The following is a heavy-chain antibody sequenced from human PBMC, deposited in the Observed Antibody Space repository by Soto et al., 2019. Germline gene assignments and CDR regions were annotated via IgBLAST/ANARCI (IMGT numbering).Heavy chain of an antibody. CDR2: IYYSGTT. J-gene: IGHJ4*02. CDR3: ARHVCGTTVFDY. V-gene: IGHV4-59*08. Sequence: SETLSLTCTVSGGSISGFYWSWIRQPPGKGLEWIGYIYYSGTTKYNPSLKSRVTISVDTSKNQFSLKLSSVTAADTAVYYCARHVCGTTVFDYWGQGTLVTVSS. CDR1: GGSISGFY. D-gene: IGHD1-1*01.